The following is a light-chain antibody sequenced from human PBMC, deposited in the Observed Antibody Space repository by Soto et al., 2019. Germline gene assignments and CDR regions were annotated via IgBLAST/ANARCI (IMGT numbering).Light chain of an antibody. V-gene: IGKV3-20*01. CDR2: GSS. CDR1: QSVSNNY. CDR3: QQYGSSPPYT. Sequence: EVVLTQSPGTLSLSPGERASLSCRASQSVSNNYLAWYQQKPGQSPKLLIFGSSDRATGITDRFSGSGSETDFTLTISRLEPEDFAVYYCQQYGSSPPYTFGQGTKLEIK. J-gene: IGKJ2*01.